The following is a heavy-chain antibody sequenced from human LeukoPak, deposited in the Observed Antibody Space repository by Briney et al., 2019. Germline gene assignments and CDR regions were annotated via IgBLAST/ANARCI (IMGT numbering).Heavy chain of an antibody. CDR3: AKDLRKVRGPPMGY. CDR1: GFTFSSYG. Sequence: GGSLRLSCAASGFTFSSYGMHWVRQAPGKGLEWVAFIRYDGSNKYYADSVKGRFTISRDNSKNTMYLQMNSLRAEDTAVYYCAKDLRKVRGPPMGYWGQGTLVTVSS. D-gene: IGHD3-10*01. CDR2: IRYDGSNK. J-gene: IGHJ4*02. V-gene: IGHV3-30*02.